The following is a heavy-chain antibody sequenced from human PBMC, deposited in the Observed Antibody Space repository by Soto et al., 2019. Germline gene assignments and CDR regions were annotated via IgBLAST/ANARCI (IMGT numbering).Heavy chain of an antibody. CDR2: IYYKSRWYN. J-gene: IGHJ6*02. CDR3: AREWGDDPDPTYYYGMDV. V-gene: IGHV6-1*01. D-gene: IGHD1-1*01. CDR1: GDTVSTNTAA. Sequence: QTLSLTCAISGDTVSTNTAAWKWIRQSPSRGLEWLGRIYYKSRWYNDYSESLKSRITIIPDTSRNQFSLQLNSVIPEDTAVYYCAREWGDDPDPTYYYGMDVWGQGTKVTVSS.